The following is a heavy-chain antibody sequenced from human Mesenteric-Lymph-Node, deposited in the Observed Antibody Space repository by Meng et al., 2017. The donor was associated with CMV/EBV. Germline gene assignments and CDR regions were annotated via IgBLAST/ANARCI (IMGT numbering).Heavy chain of an antibody. CDR3: ARDSVGLDP. CDR2: ISSSSSYI. J-gene: IGHJ5*02. V-gene: IGHV3-21*01. D-gene: IGHD1-26*01. CDR1: GFRFTAYS. Sequence: GESLKISCAASGFRFTAYSMHWVRQAPGKGLEWVSSISSSSSYIYYADSVKGRFTISRDNAKNSLYLQMNSLRAEDTAVYYCARDSVGLDPWGQGTLVTVSS.